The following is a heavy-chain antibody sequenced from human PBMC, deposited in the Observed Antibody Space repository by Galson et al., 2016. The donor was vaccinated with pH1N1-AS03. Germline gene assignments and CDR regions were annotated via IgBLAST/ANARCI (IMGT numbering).Heavy chain of an antibody. J-gene: IGHJ4*02. CDR3: ARVPGGSRLLIFDF. Sequence: SLRLSCAASGFTFSDYDMSWIRQAPGKGLEWVSSISSSSSPIYYADSVKGRLTTSRDNAKSSVYLQMNILGAEDTAVYYCARVPGGSRLLIFDFWGQGTLVTVSS. V-gene: IGHV3-11*04. CDR2: ISSSSSPI. CDR1: GFTFSDYD. D-gene: IGHD2-8*01.